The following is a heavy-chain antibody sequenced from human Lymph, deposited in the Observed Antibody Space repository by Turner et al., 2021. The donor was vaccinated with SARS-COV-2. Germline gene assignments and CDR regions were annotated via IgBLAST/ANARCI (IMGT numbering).Heavy chain of an antibody. CDR2: INHSGST. J-gene: IGHJ6*02. D-gene: IGHD5-18*01. V-gene: IGHV4-34*01. CDR3: ARGGVDTAMVRYYYYGMDV. CDR1: GGSFSGYY. Sequence: QVQLQQWGAGLLKPSETLSLTCAVYGGSFSGYYWSWIRQPPGKGLEWIGEINHSGSTNYNPSLKSRVTISVDTSKNQFSLKLSSVTAADTAVYYCARGGVDTAMVRYYYYGMDVWGQGTTVTFS.